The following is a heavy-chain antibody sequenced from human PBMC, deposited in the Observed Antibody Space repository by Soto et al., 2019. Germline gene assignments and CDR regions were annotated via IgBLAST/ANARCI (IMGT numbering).Heavy chain of an antibody. Sequence: QVQLVQPGAEVKKPGASVKFSCKASGYIFTNFYIHWVRQAPGQGLEWIGIINPNGGSTNYAQNFQGRAPITRDTPTSTFTRALGTLRSEDTAVYSCTRARAPAAYWGQETLITVSS. V-gene: IGHV1-46*03. CDR2: INPNGGST. J-gene: IGHJ4*02. CDR1: GYIFTNFY. CDR3: TRARAPAAY.